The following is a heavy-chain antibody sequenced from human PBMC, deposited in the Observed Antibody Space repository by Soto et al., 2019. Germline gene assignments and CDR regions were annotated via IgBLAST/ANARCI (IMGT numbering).Heavy chain of an antibody. CDR3: ARLWYSSSHVDDY. CDR1: GGSISSYY. J-gene: IGHJ4*02. V-gene: IGHV4-59*08. Sequence: SETLSLTCTVSGGSISSYYWSWIRQPPGKGLEWIGYIYYSGSTNYNPSLKSRVTISVDTSKNQFSLKLSSVTAADTAVYYCARLWYSSSHVDDYWGQGTLVTVSS. CDR2: IYYSGST. D-gene: IGHD6-6*01.